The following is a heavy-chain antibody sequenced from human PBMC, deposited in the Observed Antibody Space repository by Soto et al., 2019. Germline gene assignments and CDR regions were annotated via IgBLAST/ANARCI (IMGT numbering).Heavy chain of an antibody. J-gene: IGHJ6*02. CDR2: MNPNSGNT. D-gene: IGHD2-15*01. CDR3: AGAPRYCSGGSCYGFHYYYYGMDV. CDR1: GYTFTSYD. V-gene: IGHV1-8*01. Sequence: QVQLVQSGAEVKKPGASVKVSCKASGYTFTSYDINWVRQATGQGLEWMGWMNPNSGNTGYAQKFQGRVTMTRNTSISTAYMELSSLRSEDTAVYYCAGAPRYCSGGSCYGFHYYYYGMDVWGQGTTVTVSS.